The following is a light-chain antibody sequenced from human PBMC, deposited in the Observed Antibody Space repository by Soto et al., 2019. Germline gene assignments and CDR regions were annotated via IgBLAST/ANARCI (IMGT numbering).Light chain of an antibody. CDR3: QQYGRSLPYT. CDR2: GAS. Sequence: EIVLTQSPGTLSLSPGERATLSCRASQSFSSNYLAWYQQKPGQAPRLLIYGASSRATGIPDRFSGSGSGTDFTLTISRLEPEDFAGYYCQQYGRSLPYTFGKGTKLEIK. J-gene: IGKJ2*01. V-gene: IGKV3-20*01. CDR1: QSFSSNY.